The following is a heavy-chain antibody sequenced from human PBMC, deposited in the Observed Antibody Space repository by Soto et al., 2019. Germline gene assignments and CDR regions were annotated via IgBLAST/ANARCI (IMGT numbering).Heavy chain of an antibody. V-gene: IGHV1-2*04. J-gene: IGHJ4*02. CDR1: GYTFTGYY. D-gene: IGHD3-22*01. Sequence: QVQLVQSGAEVMKPGASVKVSCKASGYTFTGYYMHWVRQAPGQGLEWMGWIDDNSGGTNYAQKFQGCVTMTRHTYISTAYMELSRLRSDDTSVYYCARGTETYYYDSSGYYHFDYWGQGTLVTVSS. CDR3: ARGTETYYYDSSGYYHFDY. CDR2: IDDNSGGT.